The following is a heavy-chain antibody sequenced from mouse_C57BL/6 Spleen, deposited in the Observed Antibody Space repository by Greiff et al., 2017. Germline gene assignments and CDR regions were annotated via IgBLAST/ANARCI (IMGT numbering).Heavy chain of an antibody. Sequence: VQLQESGPGLVQPSQCLSITCTVSGFSLTSYGVHWVRQSPGKGLEWLGVIWSGGSTDYNAAFISRLSISKDNSKIQVFFKRNILQADDTAIFDCARNRLGSSPLYAMDYWGQGTTVTVSS. CDR3: ARNRLGSSPLYAMDY. J-gene: IGHJ4*01. CDR2: IWSGGST. CDR1: GFSLTSYG. V-gene: IGHV2-2*01. D-gene: IGHD1-1*01.